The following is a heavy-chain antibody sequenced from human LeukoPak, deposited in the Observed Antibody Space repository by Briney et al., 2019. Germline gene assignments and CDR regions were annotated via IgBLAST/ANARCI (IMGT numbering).Heavy chain of an antibody. J-gene: IGHJ6*02. CDR3: AKDFPHYYESSHGMDA. D-gene: IGHD3-22*01. Sequence: PGGSLRLSCAASGFSLGGYEMTSVRQAPGKGVGRVSYISTTGSTIYYADSVEGRFTISRDHAKNLLYLQMNSLRAEDAAVYYCAKDFPHYYESSHGMDAWGQGTTVTVSS. CDR1: GFSLGGYE. V-gene: IGHV3-48*03. CDR2: ISTTGSTI.